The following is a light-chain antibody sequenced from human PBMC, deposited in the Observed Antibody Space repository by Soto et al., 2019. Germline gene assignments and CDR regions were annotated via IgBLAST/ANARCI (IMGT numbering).Light chain of an antibody. CDR3: LQDHSYPRT. CDR2: DAS. CDR1: QSISSW. V-gene: IGKV1-5*01. Sequence: DIQMTQSPSTLSASVGDRVTITCRASQSISSWLAWYQQKPGKAPILLIFDASTLQSGVPSRFSGSGSGTDFTLTISSLQPEDFATYFCLQDHSYPRTFGQGTKLDI. J-gene: IGKJ2*01.